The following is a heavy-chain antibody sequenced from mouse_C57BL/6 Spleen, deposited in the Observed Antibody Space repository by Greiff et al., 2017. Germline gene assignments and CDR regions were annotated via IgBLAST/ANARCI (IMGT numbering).Heavy chain of an antibody. J-gene: IGHJ2*01. V-gene: IGHV5-9*01. CDR1: GFTFSSYT. CDR2: ISGGGGNT. CDR3: ARHETGGGYY. Sequence: EVQRVESGGGLVKPGGSLKLSCAASGFTFSSYTMSWVRQTPEKRLEWVATISGGGGNTYYPDSVKGRFTISRDNAKNTLYLQRSSLRSEDTALYYCARHETGGGYYWGQGTTLTVSS.